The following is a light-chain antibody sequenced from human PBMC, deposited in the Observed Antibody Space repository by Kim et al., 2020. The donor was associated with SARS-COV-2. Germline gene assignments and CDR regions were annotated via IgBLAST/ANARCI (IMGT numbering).Light chain of an antibody. J-gene: IGKJ1*01. CDR3: QQYGSSPWT. CDR2: DTS. V-gene: IGKV3-20*01. Sequence: SPGERATLSCRTSQSVSSTYVAWYQQKPGQAPRLLIYDTSRRATGIPDRFSGSGSGTDFTLTISRLGPEDFAVYYCQQYGSSPWTFGQGTQVDIK. CDR1: QSVSSTY.